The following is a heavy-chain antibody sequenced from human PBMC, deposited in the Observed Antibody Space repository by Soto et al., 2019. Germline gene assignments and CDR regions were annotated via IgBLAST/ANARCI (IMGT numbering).Heavy chain of an antibody. V-gene: IGHV1-46*01. CDR3: ARVQAAYGGNPEFDY. Sequence: QVQLVQSGAEVKKPGASVKVSCKASGYTFTSYYMHWVRQAPGQGLEWMGIINPSGGSTSYAQKFQGRVTMTRDTSTSTVYMELSSLRAEDTAVYYCARVQAAYGGNPEFDYWGQGTLVTVSS. CDR2: INPSGGST. J-gene: IGHJ4*02. CDR1: GYTFTSYY. D-gene: IGHD4-17*01.